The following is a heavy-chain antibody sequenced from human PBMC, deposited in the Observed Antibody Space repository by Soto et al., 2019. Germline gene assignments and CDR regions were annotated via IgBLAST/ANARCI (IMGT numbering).Heavy chain of an antibody. CDR2: IYYSGST. D-gene: IGHD6-13*01. CDR3: ARDLRIAAAGTSWFDP. V-gene: IGHV4-61*01. J-gene: IGHJ5*02. Sequence: ETLSLTCTVSGGSVSSSSYYWGWVRQPPGKGLEWIGYIYYSGSTNYNPSLKSRVTISVDTSKNQFSLKLSSVTAADTAVYYCARDLRIAAAGTSWFDPWGQGTLVTVSS. CDR1: GGSVSSSSYY.